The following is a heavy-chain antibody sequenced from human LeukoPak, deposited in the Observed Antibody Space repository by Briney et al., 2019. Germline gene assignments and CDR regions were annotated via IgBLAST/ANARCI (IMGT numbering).Heavy chain of an antibody. V-gene: IGHV1-2*02. Sequence: ASVNVSCKASGYTFTGYYVHWVRQAPGQGLGSSGWINPKSGGTNYAQKFQGRVTMTRDTSISTAYMELSRLRAHDAAVYHCARDLFYGYYDSSGYHDYWGQGTLVTVSS. CDR2: INPKSGGT. CDR3: ARDLFYGYYDSSGYHDY. CDR1: GYTFTGYY. D-gene: IGHD3-22*01. J-gene: IGHJ4*02.